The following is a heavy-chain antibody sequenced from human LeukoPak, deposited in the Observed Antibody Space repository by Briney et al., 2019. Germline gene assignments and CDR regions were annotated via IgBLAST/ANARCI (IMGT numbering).Heavy chain of an antibody. J-gene: IGHJ4*02. V-gene: IGHV4-59*01. D-gene: IGHD5-12*01. CDR3: ARDAPGGNDYFDY. CDR2: IFSSGRA. CDR1: GGSINNYY. Sequence: SETLSLTCSVSGGSINNYYWSRIRQSPTKGLEWIGYIFSSGRASYNPSLESRVTISVDTSKNQFSLKMNSLTAADTAVYFCARDAPGGNDYFDYWGQGTLVTVSS.